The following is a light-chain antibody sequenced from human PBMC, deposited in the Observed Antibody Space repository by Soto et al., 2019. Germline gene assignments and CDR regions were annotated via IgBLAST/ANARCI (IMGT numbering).Light chain of an antibody. V-gene: IGKV1-33*01. J-gene: IGKJ4*01. Sequence: DMPMTKSPSSLYASVGDRVIITCQASQDISNYLNWYPQKPGKALKLVIYEASNLETGVPSRFSGSGSWTDFTFTTSTLQPEDIATYYCQQYDNLPLPFGGGTKVQIK. CDR3: QQYDNLPLP. CDR1: QDISNY. CDR2: EAS.